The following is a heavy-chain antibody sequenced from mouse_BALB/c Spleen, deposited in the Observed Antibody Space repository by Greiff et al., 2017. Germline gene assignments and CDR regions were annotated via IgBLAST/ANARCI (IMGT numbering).Heavy chain of an antibody. J-gene: IGHJ3*01. CDR3: ARYDYDTY. Sequence: EVKLQESGGDLVKPGGSLKLSCAASGFTFSSYGMSWVRQTPDKRLEWVATISSGGSYTYYPDSVKGRFTISRDNAKNTLYLQMSSLKSEDTAMYYCARYDYDTYWGQGTLVTVS. D-gene: IGHD2-4*01. CDR2: ISSGGSYT. V-gene: IGHV5-6*01. CDR1: GFTFSSYG.